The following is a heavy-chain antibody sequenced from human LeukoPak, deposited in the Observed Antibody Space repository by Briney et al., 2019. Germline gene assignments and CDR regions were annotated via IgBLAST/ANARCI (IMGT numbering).Heavy chain of an antibody. Sequence: PSETLSPTCAVYGGSFSGYYWSWIRQPPGKGLEWIGEINHSGSTNYSPSLKSRVTISVDTSKNQFSLKLSSVTAADTAVYYCAREGSGNTAMAAPDYWGQGTLVTVSS. J-gene: IGHJ4*02. V-gene: IGHV4-34*01. D-gene: IGHD5-18*01. CDR2: INHSGST. CDR3: AREGSGNTAMAAPDY. CDR1: GGSFSGYY.